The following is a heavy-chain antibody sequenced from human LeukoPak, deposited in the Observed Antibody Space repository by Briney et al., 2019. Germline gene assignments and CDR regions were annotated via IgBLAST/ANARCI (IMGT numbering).Heavy chain of an antibody. J-gene: IGHJ4*02. V-gene: IGHV1-69*13. D-gene: IGHD3-10*01. CDR2: IIPIFGTA. Sequence: GASVKVSCKASGGTFSSYAISWVRQAPGQGLEWMGGIIPIFGTANYAQKFQGRVTITADGSTSTAYMELSSLRSEDTAVYYCARDTMDGSGSYYSLDYWGQGTLVTVSS. CDR3: ARDTMDGSGSYYSLDY. CDR1: GGTFSSYA.